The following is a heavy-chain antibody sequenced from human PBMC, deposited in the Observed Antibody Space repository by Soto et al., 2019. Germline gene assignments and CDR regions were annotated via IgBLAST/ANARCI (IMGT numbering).Heavy chain of an antibody. CDR2: MNPNSGNT. Sequence: GASVKVSCKASGYTFTSYDINWVRQATGQGLEWMGWMNPNSGNTGYAQKFQGRVTMTRNTSISTAYMELSSLRSEDTAVYYCARGVYCSSTSCYTDLSYYYYYGMDGWGQVTTVTVSS. CDR1: GYTFTSYD. D-gene: IGHD2-2*02. J-gene: IGHJ6*02. CDR3: ARGVYCSSTSCYTDLSYYYYYGMDG. V-gene: IGHV1-8*01.